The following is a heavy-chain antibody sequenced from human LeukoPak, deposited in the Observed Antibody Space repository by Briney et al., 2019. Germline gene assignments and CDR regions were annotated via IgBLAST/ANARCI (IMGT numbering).Heavy chain of an antibody. J-gene: IGHJ4*02. D-gene: IGHD6-19*01. CDR2: INQDGSEK. V-gene: IGHV3-7*01. CDR1: GFPFSSHW. CDR3: ASGGGWVFNN. Sequence: GGSLRLSCAASGFPFSSHWLSWFRQSPGKGLEWVGHINQDGSEKYYVDSVKGRFTISRDNARNSQYLQMNSLRAEDTAVYYCASGGGWVFNNWGQGTLVTVSS.